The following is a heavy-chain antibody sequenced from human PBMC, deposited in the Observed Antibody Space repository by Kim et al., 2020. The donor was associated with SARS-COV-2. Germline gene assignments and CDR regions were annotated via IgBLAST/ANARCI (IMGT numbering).Heavy chain of an antibody. CDR3: ARHPGGNKFGSFDY. CDR2: MYPGDSDI. Sequence: GESLKISCKGSGYRFSTNWIGWVRQMPGKGLEWMGIMYPGDSDIRVSPSFQGQVTISADKSISTAYLQWSSLKASDTAIYYCARHPGGNKFGSFDYWGQGPLVTVSS. CDR1: GYRFSTNW. V-gene: IGHV5-51*01. J-gene: IGHJ4*02. D-gene: IGHD5-18*01.